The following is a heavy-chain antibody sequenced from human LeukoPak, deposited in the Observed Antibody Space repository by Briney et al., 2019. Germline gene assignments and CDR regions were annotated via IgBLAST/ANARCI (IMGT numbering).Heavy chain of an antibody. Sequence: GESLKISCKGSGYSFTSYWIGWVRQLPGKGLEWMGIIYPGDSDTRYSPSFQGQVTISADKSISTAYLQWSSLKASDTAMYYCARYTGPGGRITIFGVVSYYMDVWGKGTTVTVSS. CDR2: IYPGDSDT. CDR3: ARYTGPGGRITIFGVVSYYMDV. V-gene: IGHV5-51*01. D-gene: IGHD3-3*01. J-gene: IGHJ6*03. CDR1: GYSFTSYW.